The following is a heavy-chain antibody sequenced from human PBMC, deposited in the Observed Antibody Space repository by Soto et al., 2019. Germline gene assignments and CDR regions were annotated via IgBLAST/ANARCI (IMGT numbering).Heavy chain of an antibody. CDR2: IIPIFGTT. J-gene: IGHJ5*02. V-gene: IGHV1-69*06. Sequence: ASVEVSCKASGGTFGSDAITWVQEAPGQGLEWVGRIIPIFGTTNYAQNLQGRVTISADKSTLTSYMELHSLTSDDTALYYCARDRTDSGYYTNWLDPWGQGTQVTVSS. CDR1: GGTFGSDA. CDR3: ARDRTDSGYYTNWLDP. D-gene: IGHD3-22*01.